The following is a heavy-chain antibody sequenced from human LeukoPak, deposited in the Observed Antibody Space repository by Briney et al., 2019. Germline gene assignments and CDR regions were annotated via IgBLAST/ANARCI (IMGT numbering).Heavy chain of an antibody. CDR1: GGSISSGSYY. D-gene: IGHD6-19*01. V-gene: IGHV4-61*02. CDR2: IYTSGST. J-gene: IGHJ4*02. Sequence: SETLSLTCTVSGGSISSGSYYWSWIRQPAGTGLEWIGRIYTSGSTNYNPSLKSRVTISVDTSKNQFSLKLSSVTAADTAVYYCAREISGWSPFDYWGQGTLVTVSS. CDR3: AREISGWSPFDY.